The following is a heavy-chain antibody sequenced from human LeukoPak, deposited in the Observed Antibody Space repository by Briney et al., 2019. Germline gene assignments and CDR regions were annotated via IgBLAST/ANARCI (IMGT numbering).Heavy chain of an antibody. V-gene: IGHV3-7*01. CDR3: ARDGSPFDF. J-gene: IGHJ4*02. Sequence: PGGSLRLSCAASGFTFRSYWMSWVRQAPGKGLEWVANIKQDGSEKYYVDSVKGRFTISRDSAKNSLFLQITSLRAEDTAVYYCARDGSPFDFWGQGTLVTVSS. CDR2: IKQDGSEK. D-gene: IGHD1-26*01. CDR1: GFTFRSYW.